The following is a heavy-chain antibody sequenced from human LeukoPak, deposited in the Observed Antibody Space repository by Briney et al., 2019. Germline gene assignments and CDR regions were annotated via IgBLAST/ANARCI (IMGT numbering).Heavy chain of an antibody. V-gene: IGHV3-66*01. D-gene: IGHD6-19*01. CDR1: GFTVSSRY. Sequence: GGSLRLSCAASGFTVSSRYMSWVRQAPGKGLEWVSVIYRGDSTYYADSVKGRFIISRDTSKNTLYLQMNSLGAEDSAVYYCAKGNLSGWYGVRGFDCWGQGTLVTVSS. J-gene: IGHJ4*02. CDR3: AKGNLSGWYGVRGFDC. CDR2: IYRGDST.